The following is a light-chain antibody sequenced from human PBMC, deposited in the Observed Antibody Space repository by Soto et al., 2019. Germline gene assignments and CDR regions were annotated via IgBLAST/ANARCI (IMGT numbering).Light chain of an antibody. CDR2: AAS. V-gene: IGKV1-27*01. CDR3: QKYNRAPWT. CDR1: QGISDY. J-gene: IGKJ1*01. Sequence: DIQMTQSPSSLSASVGDRVTITCRASQGISDYLAWYQQKPGKVPQLLIYAASTLQSGVPSRFTGSGSGTEFTLTISSLQPEDVATYYCQKYNRAPWTFGQGTKVEIK.